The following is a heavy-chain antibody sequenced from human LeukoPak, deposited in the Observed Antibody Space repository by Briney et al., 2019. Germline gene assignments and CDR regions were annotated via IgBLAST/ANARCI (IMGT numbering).Heavy chain of an antibody. CDR1: GGSISSSSYY. CDR3: ARVVKSLWFGELPSPGYMDV. J-gene: IGHJ6*03. Sequence: SETLSLTCTVSGGSISSSSYYWGWIRQPPGKGLEWIGSIYYSGSTYYNPSLKSRVTISVDTSKNQFSLKLSSVTAADTAVYYCARVVKSLWFGELPSPGYMDVWGKGTTVTVSS. D-gene: IGHD3-10*01. CDR2: IYYSGST. V-gene: IGHV4-39*07.